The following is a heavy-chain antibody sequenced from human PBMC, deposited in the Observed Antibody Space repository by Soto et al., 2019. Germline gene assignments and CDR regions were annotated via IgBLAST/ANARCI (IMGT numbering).Heavy chain of an antibody. V-gene: IGHV1-8*01. CDR3: ARRREYDFWSGYYNAGGMDV. CDR1: GYTFTSYD. CDR2: MNPNSGNT. J-gene: IGHJ6*02. D-gene: IGHD3-3*01. Sequence: ASVKVSCKASGYTFTSYDINWVRQATGQGLEWMGWMNPNSGNTGYAQKFRGRVTMTRNTSISTAYMELSSLRSEDTAVYYCARRREYDFWSGYYNAGGMDVWCQGPTVTVAS.